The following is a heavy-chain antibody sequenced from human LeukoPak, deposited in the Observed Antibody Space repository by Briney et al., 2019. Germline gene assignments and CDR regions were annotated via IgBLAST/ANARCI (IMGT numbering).Heavy chain of an antibody. CDR3: ARGLWLQLYYYYMDV. V-gene: IGHV1-8*01. D-gene: IGHD5-24*01. CDR2: MNPNSGNT. Sequence: ASVKVSCKASGYTFTSYDINWVRQATGQGLEWMGWMNPNSGNTGYAQKFQGRVTMTRNTSISTAYMELSSLRSEDTAVYYCARGLWLQLYYYYMDVWGKGTTVTVSS. J-gene: IGHJ6*03. CDR1: GYTFTSYD.